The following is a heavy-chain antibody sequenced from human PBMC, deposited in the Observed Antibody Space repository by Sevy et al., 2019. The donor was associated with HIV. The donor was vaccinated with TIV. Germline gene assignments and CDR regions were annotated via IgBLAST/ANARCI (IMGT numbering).Heavy chain of an antibody. D-gene: IGHD5-18*01. J-gene: IGHJ4*02. Sequence: ASVKVSCKASGYTLTSYGISGVGQAPGQGLEWMGWISPYNGNTNYAQKLQGRVTMTTDTPTTTAYMELRGLRDDDTAVYYCARHEKAGYTYGHSFDYWGQGTLVTVSS. CDR1: GYTLTSYG. CDR2: ISPYNGNT. CDR3: ARHEKAGYTYGHSFDY. V-gene: IGHV1-18*04.